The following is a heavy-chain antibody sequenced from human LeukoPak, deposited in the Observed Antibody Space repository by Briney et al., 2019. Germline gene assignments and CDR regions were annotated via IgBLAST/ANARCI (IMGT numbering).Heavy chain of an antibody. V-gene: IGHV3-23*01. J-gene: IGHJ4*02. CDR2: ITSTGEST. D-gene: IGHD3-22*01. Sequence: GGSLRLSCAASEFTFSIYAMSWVRQAPGRGLEWVASITSTGESTWYAGSVKGRFTISRDNSKYTVYLQMNSLRAEDTAINYCAKDRPNYFGTNGHYYRRDGDFWGQGTLVTVSS. CDR3: AKDRPNYFGTNGHYYRRDGDF. CDR1: EFTFSIYA.